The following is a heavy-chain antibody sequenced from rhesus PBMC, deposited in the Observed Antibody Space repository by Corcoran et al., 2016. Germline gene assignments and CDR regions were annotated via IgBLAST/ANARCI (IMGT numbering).Heavy chain of an antibody. CDR1: GYTFTDYY. Sequence: QVQLVQSGAEVKKPGSSVTVSCKASGYTFTDYYMHWVRQAPRQGLEWMGWINPYNGNTKYAQKFQGRVTMTRDTSTSTAYMELSSLRSEDTAVYYCARGGDTVTTYYYGLDSWGQGVVVTVSS. J-gene: IGHJ6*01. CDR3: ARGGDTVTTYYYGLDS. CDR2: INPYNGNT. V-gene: IGHV1S2*01. D-gene: IGHD4-23*01.